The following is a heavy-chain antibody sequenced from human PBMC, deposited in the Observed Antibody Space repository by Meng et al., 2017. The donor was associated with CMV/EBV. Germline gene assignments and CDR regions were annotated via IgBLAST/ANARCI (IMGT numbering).Heavy chain of an antibody. J-gene: IGHJ6*02. V-gene: IGHV1-2*02. CDR2: INPNSGGT. CDR1: GYTFIGQC. Sequence: ASVKVSCKASGYTFIGQCIHWVRQAPGQGLEWMGWINPNSGGTKYAQKFQGRVTMTRDTSISTAYMELSRVRFDDTAVYYCARAVMDVWGQGTTVTVSS. CDR3: ARAVMDV.